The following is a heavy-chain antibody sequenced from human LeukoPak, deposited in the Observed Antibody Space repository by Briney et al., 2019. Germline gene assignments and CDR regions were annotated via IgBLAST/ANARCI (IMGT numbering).Heavy chain of an antibody. Sequence: QPGGSLRLSCAASGLTFSRFAMSWVRQAPGKGLEWVSTISGSGDTTYYADSMKGRFTISGDNLKNTLYVQMNSLRVEDTAVYYCAKGHSAHGTGFDYWGQGTLVIVSS. D-gene: IGHD1-1*01. CDR3: AKGHSAHGTGFDY. V-gene: IGHV3-23*01. J-gene: IGHJ4*02. CDR2: ISGSGDTT. CDR1: GLTFSRFA.